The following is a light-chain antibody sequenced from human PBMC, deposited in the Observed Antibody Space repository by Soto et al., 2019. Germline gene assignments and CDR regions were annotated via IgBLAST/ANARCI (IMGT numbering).Light chain of an antibody. CDR1: SSDVGGYNY. J-gene: IGLJ2*01. CDR3: ATWDGSLPGEV. V-gene: IGLV2-14*01. CDR2: EVS. Sequence: QSALTQPASVSGSPGQSITISCTGTSSDVGGYNYVSWYQQHPGKAPKLMIYEVSNRPSGVSNRFSGSKSCNTASLTISGLQAEDEADYYCATWDGSLPGEVFGGGTKLTVL.